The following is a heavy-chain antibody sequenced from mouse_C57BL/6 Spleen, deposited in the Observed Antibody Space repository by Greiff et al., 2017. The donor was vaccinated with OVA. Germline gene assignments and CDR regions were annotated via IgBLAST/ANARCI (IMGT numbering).Heavy chain of an antibody. V-gene: IGHV1-22*01. CDR2: INPNNGGT. D-gene: IGHD2-5*01. CDR3: ATSYYSNYAYWYFDV. Sequence: EVQLQQSGPELVKPGASVKMSCKASGYTFTDYNMHWVKQSHGKSLEWIGYINPNNGGTSYNQKFKGKATLTVNKSSSTAYMELRSLTSEDSAVYYCATSYYSNYAYWYFDVWGTGTTVTVSS. CDR1: GYTFTDYN. J-gene: IGHJ1*03.